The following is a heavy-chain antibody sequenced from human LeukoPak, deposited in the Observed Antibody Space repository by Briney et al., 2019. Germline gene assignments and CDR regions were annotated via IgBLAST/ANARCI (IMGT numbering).Heavy chain of an antibody. CDR3: ARDPWLGY. Sequence: PSETLSLTCTVSGGSISSGSYYWSRIRQPAGKGLEWIGRIYTSGSTNYNPSLKSRVTISVDTSKNQFSLKLSSVTAADTAVYYCARDPWLGYWGQGTLVTVSS. CDR1: GGSISSGSYY. CDR2: IYTSGST. D-gene: IGHD6-19*01. V-gene: IGHV4-61*02. J-gene: IGHJ4*02.